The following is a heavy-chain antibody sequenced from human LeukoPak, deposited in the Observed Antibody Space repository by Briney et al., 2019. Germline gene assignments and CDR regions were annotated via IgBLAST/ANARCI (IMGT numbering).Heavy chain of an antibody. V-gene: IGHV1-2*02. D-gene: IGHD2-15*01. CDR2: INPNSGGA. J-gene: IGHJ4*02. Sequence: VASVKVSCKASGYSFTGYHMYWVRQAPGQGLEWLGWINPNSGGAIYAQKFQGRVTMTRDTSISTAYMDLRSLRSDDTAVYYCARDCSGGSCSFDYWGQGTLVTVSS. CDR3: ARDCSGGSCSFDY. CDR1: GYSFTGYH.